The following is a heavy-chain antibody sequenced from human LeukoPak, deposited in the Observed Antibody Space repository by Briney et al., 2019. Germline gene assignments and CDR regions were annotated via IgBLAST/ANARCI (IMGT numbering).Heavy chain of an antibody. Sequence: GGSLRLSCAASGFTFSSYAMHWVRQAPGKGLEWVAVISYDGSNKYYADSVKGRFTISRDNSKNTLYLQMNGLRAEDTAVYYCATGVIRKSDYWGQGTLVTVSS. J-gene: IGHJ4*02. CDR1: GFTFSSYA. CDR2: ISYDGSNK. D-gene: IGHD3-10*01. V-gene: IGHV3-30-3*01. CDR3: ATGVIRKSDY.